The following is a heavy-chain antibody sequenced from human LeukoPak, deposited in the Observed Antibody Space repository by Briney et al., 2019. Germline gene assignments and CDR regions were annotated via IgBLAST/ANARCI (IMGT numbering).Heavy chain of an antibody. J-gene: IGHJ3*02. CDR1: GFTFRNYG. CDR3: ANTQGDSSGYYLYAFDI. CDR2: ISHDGSNK. D-gene: IGHD3-22*01. V-gene: IGHV3-30*18. Sequence: GGSLRLSCAAYGFTFRNYGMYWVRQAPGKGLEWLAVISHDGSNKYYADSVKGRITISRDNSMNTLYLQMNSLRAEDTAVYYCANTQGDSSGYYLYAFDIWGQGTMVTVSS.